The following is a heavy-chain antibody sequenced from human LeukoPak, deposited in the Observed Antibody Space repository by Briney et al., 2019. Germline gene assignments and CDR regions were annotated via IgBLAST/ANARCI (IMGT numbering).Heavy chain of an antibody. J-gene: IGHJ6*02. CDR1: GFTFSSYS. CDR3: ARDLVAGLYYYYYGMDV. D-gene: IGHD6-19*01. V-gene: IGHV3-21*01. Sequence: GGSLRLSCAASGFTFSSYSMNWVRQAPGKGLEWVSSISSSSSYIYYADSVKGRFTISRDNAKNSLYLQMDSLRAEDTAVYYCARDLVAGLYYYYYGMDVWGQGTTVTVSS. CDR2: ISSSSSYI.